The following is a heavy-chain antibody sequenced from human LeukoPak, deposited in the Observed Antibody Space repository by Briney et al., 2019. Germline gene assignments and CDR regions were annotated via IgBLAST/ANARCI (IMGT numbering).Heavy chain of an antibody. D-gene: IGHD3-9*01. CDR1: GFSFSGHW. V-gene: IGHV3-74*01. CDR2: ISPTGSTT. Sequence: PGGSLRLSCTASGFSFSGHWMHWARQLPGKGLVWVSRISPTGSTTSYADSVKGRFTVSRDNAKNTLYLQVNNLRAEDTAVYYCATDFDWLFQGYFQHWGQGTLVTVSS. J-gene: IGHJ1*01. CDR3: ATDFDWLFQGYFQH.